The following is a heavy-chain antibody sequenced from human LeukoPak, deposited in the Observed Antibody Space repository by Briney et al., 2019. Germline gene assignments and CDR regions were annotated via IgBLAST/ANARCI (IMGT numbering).Heavy chain of an antibody. CDR2: INHSGST. CDR1: GGSFSGYY. CDR3: ARAVALYSSSWPYFDY. V-gene: IGHV4-34*01. Sequence: PSETLSLTCAVYGGSFSGYYWSWIRQPPGKGLEWIGEINHSGSTNYNPSLKSRVTIPVDTSKNQFSLKLSSVTAADTAVYYCARAVALYSSSWPYFDYWGQGTLVTVSS. D-gene: IGHD6-13*01. J-gene: IGHJ4*02.